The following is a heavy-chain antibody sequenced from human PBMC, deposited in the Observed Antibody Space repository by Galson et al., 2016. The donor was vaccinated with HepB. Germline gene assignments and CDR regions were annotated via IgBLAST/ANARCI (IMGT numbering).Heavy chain of an antibody. D-gene: IGHD4/OR15-4a*01. J-gene: IGHJ6*02. CDR1: GDRITNVD. Sequence: SVKVSCKVSGDRITNVDMFWVLQASGKGPEWMGGFDPENGEIIYAQQFQGRVTMTEDTSTDTAYMEMSSLRSEDTAVYYCATASNDANSGLHYYVHGMDVWGQGTTVTVSS. V-gene: IGHV1-24*01. CDR2: FDPENGEI. CDR3: ATASNDANSGLHYYVHGMDV.